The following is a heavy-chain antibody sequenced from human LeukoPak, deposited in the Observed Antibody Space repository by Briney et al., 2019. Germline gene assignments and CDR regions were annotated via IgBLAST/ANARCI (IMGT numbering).Heavy chain of an antibody. CDR3: VKDPRDTYGTNWFVS. CDR2: ISGTGGAT. J-gene: IGHJ5*01. Sequence: GGSLRLSCVASGFTFGSYAMSSVRQAPGKGLQWVSQISGTGGATWYAGFARDRFTISRDNSKKTLYLQMSGLGVEDTAMYYCVKDPRDTYGTNWFVSWGQGTLLIVSS. V-gene: IGHV3-23*01. CDR1: GFTFGSYA. D-gene: IGHD2-21*01.